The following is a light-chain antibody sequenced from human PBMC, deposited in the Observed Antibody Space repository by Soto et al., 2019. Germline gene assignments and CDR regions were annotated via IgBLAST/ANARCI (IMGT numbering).Light chain of an antibody. J-gene: IGKJ1*01. Sequence: DIQMTQSRATLSASVGDRVTITCRASQRVDRWLAWYQQKPGKAPKLLISDASTLESGVPSRFSGSGSVTEFTLAIASLQPDDFATYYCQQYKDYTYTFGQGTRVENK. CDR2: DAS. CDR3: QQYKDYTYT. V-gene: IGKV1-5*01. CDR1: QRVDRW.